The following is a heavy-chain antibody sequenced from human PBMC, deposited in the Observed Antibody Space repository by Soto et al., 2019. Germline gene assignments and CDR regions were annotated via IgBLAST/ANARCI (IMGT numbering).Heavy chain of an antibody. V-gene: IGHV4-31*03. J-gene: IGHJ3*02. CDR1: GGSISSGGYY. CDR2: IYYSGST. D-gene: IGHD3-22*01. CDR3: AREGDSSGAFDI. Sequence: QVQLQESGPGLVKPSQTLSLTCTVSGGSISSGGYYWSWIRQHPGKGLEWIGYIYYSGSTYYNPSRKSRVTISVDTSKNQFSLKLSSVTAADTAVYYCAREGDSSGAFDIWGQGTMVTVSS.